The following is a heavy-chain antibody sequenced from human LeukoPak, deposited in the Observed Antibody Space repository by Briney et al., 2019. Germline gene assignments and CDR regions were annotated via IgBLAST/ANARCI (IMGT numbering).Heavy chain of an antibody. CDR3: ARVSGYDYHYYYYGMDV. Sequence: ASVKVSCKASGYTFTSYGISWVRQAPGQGLEWMGWISAYNGNTNYAQKLQGRVTMTTDTSTSTAYMELRSLRSDDTAVYYCARVSGYDYHYYYYGMDVWGQGTTVTASS. CDR1: GYTFTSYG. D-gene: IGHD5-12*01. V-gene: IGHV1-18*01. CDR2: ISAYNGNT. J-gene: IGHJ6*02.